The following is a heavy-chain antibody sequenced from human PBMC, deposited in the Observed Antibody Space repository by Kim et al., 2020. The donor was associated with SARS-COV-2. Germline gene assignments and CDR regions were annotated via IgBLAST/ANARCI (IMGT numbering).Heavy chain of an antibody. Sequence: SETLSLTCTVSGGSISSSSYYWGWIRQPPGKGLEWIGSIYYSGSTYYNPSLKSRVTISVDTSKNQFSLKLSSVTAADTAVYYCASHSGTWFDPWGQGTLVTVSS. V-gene: IGHV4-39*01. J-gene: IGHJ5*02. CDR2: IYYSGST. CDR3: ASHSGTWFDP. CDR1: GGSISSSSYY. D-gene: IGHD6-25*01.